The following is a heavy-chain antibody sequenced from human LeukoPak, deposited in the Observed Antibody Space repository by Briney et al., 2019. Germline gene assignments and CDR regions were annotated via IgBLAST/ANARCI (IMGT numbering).Heavy chain of an antibody. J-gene: IGHJ4*02. CDR2: ISSSSSFL. V-gene: IGHV3-21*04. Sequence: GGSLRLSCAASGFTFSTYTMNWVRQAPGKGPEWVSSISSSSSFLFYADSVKGRFTISRDNSKYTLYLQMNSLRAEDTAVYYCAKDPSWEPPGNWGQGTLVTVSS. CDR3: AKDPSWEPPGN. CDR1: GFTFSTYT. D-gene: IGHD1-26*01.